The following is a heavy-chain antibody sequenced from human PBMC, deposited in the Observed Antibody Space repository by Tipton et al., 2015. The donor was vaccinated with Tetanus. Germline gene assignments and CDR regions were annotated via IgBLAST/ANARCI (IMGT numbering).Heavy chain of an antibody. J-gene: IGHJ3*02. CDR3: ASARTIVGAFDI. CDR2: ISSSSSYI. D-gene: IGHD1-26*01. Sequence: SLRLSCAASGFTFSSYSMNWVRQAPGKGLEWVSSISSSSSYIYYADSVKGRFTISRDNAKNSLYLQMNSLRAEDTAVYYCASARTIVGAFDIWGQGTMVTVSS. V-gene: IGHV3-21*01. CDR1: GFTFSSYS.